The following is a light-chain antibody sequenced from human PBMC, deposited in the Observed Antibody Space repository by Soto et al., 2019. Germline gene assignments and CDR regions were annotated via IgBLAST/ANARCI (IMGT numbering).Light chain of an antibody. CDR3: QQYNNWPPET. CDR1: QSVTSN. J-gene: IGKJ1*01. V-gene: IGKV3-15*01. CDR2: RAS. Sequence: EVVMTQSPGDVSLSPGEIATLSCMASQSVTSNVAWYQQKPGQAPRLLIYRASARATGVPARFSGSGSGTEFTLTISSLQSEDFAVYYCQQYNNWPPETFGQGTKVDIK.